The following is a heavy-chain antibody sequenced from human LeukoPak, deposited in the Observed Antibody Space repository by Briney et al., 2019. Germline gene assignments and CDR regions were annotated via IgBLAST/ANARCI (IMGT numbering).Heavy chain of an antibody. CDR2: ISSSGSTI. J-gene: IGHJ4*02. V-gene: IGHV3-11*04. CDR1: GFTFNDHY. CDR3: ARDAYYDFWSGYPRYFDY. Sequence: GGSLRLSCATSGFTFNDHYLGWVRQAPGKGLEWVSYISSSGSTIYYADSVKGRFTISTDNAKNSLYLQMNSLRAEDTAVYYCARDAYYDFWSGYPRYFDYWGQGTLVTVSS. D-gene: IGHD3-3*01.